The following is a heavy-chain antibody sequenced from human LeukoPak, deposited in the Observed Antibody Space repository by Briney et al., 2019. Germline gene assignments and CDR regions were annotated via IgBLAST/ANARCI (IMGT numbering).Heavy chain of an antibody. CDR2: ISAYNGNT. D-gene: IGHD3-22*01. V-gene: IGHV1-18*01. Sequence: GASVKVSCKASGYTFTSYGISWVRQAPGQGLEWMGWISAYNGNTHYAQKLHGRVTMTTDTSTSTAYMELRSLRSDDTAVYYCAREGREVLYDSSGYILDWGQGTLVTVSS. CDR1: GYTFTSYG. J-gene: IGHJ4*02. CDR3: AREGREVLYDSSGYILD.